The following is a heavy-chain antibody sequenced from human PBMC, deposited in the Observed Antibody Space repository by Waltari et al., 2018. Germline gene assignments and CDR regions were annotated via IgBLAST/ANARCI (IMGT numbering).Heavy chain of an antibody. CDR3: AKDDGGIGGYSYNWRLLGLDY. J-gene: IGHJ4*02. V-gene: IGHV3-30*18. CDR2: ISYGGSNK. D-gene: IGHD2-15*01. CDR1: GGSFSGYY. Sequence: QVQLQQWGAGLLKPSETLSLTCAVYGGSFSGYYWSWIRQPPGKGLEWVAIISYGGSNKSYAEPVKGRFTISRDNSKNTLYLQMSSLRVEDTALYYCAKDDGGIGGYSYNWRLLGLDYWGQGTLVTVSS.